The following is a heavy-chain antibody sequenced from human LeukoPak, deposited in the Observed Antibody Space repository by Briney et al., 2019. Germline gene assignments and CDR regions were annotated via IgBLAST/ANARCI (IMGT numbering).Heavy chain of an antibody. CDR1: GGTFSSYV. CDR2: IIPIFGTA. V-gene: IGHV1-69*06. D-gene: IGHD4-23*01. J-gene: IGHJ2*01. CDR3: ATVRVPPGTVVTPDWYFDL. Sequence: ASVKVSCKASGGTFSSYVISWVRQAPGQGLEWMGGIIPIFGTANYAQKFQGRVTMTEDTSTDTAYMELSSLRSEDTAVYYCATVRVPPGTVVTPDWYFDLWGRGTLVTVSS.